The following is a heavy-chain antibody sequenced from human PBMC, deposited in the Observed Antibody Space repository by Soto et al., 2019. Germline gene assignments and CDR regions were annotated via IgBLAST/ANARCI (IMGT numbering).Heavy chain of an antibody. J-gene: IGHJ5*02. D-gene: IGHD4-17*01. CDR3: AKGYGIDP. CDR2: INHSGST. CDR1: GGSFSGYY. Sequence: SETLSLTCAVYGGSFSGYYWSWIRQPPGKGLEWIGEINHSGSTNYNPSLKSRVTISVDTSKNQFSLKLSSVTAADKAVYYCAKGYGIDPWGQGTLVTVSS. V-gene: IGHV4-34*01.